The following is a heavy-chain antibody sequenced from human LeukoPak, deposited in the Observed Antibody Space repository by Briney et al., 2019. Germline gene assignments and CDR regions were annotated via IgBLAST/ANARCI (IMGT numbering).Heavy chain of an antibody. V-gene: IGHV3-23*01. J-gene: IGHJ4*02. CDR2: ISGSGGST. CDR3: AKGIVATIGGADY. D-gene: IGHD5-12*01. Sequence: GGSLRLSCAASGFTFSSYAMSWVRQAPGKGLEWVSAISGSGGSTYYADSVKGRFTTSRDNSKNTLYLQMNSLRAEDTAVYYCAKGIVATIGGADYWGQGTLVTVSS. CDR1: GFTFSSYA.